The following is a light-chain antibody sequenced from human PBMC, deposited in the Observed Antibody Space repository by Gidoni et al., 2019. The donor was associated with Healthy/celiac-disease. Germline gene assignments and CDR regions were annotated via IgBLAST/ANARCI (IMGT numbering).Light chain of an antibody. Sequence: EIVMTQSPATLSVSPGERATLACRASQSVNSNLAWYQQKPVQAPRLLIYGASTRATGIPARFSGSGSGTEFTLTISSLQSEDFAVYYCQQYNNWPPTTFGQGTKLDIK. J-gene: IGKJ2*01. CDR3: QQYNNWPPTT. CDR2: GAS. V-gene: IGKV3-15*01. CDR1: QSVNSN.